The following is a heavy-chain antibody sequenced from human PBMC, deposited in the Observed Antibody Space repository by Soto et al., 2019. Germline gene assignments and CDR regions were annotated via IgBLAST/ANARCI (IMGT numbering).Heavy chain of an antibody. CDR1: GFTFINTG. J-gene: IGHJ4*02. D-gene: IGHD3-22*01. CDR3: AKIDGYFDY. CDR2: ITGNGDTT. V-gene: IGHV3-23*01. Sequence: PGGSLRLSCAGSGFTFINTGMSWVRHAPGQGLEWVSAITGNGDTTYYADSVKGRFTISRDNSKSTLYLQMNSLRAEDTAVYYCAKIDGYFDYWGQGTLVTVSS.